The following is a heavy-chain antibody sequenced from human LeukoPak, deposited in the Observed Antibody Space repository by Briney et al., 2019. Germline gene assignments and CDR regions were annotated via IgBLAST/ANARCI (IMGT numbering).Heavy chain of an antibody. CDR2: SDPSGDST. CDR3: ARWTTTFLDY. V-gene: IGHV1-46*01. D-gene: IGHD1-1*01. J-gene: IGHJ4*02. CDR1: GYTFTNYY. Sequence: ASVKVSCKASGYTFTNYYIHWVRQAPGHGLEWMGISDPSGDSTNYAQKFQGRVTMTRDTSTSTVYMDLSSLRSEDTAVYYCARWTTTFLDYWGQGTLVTVSS.